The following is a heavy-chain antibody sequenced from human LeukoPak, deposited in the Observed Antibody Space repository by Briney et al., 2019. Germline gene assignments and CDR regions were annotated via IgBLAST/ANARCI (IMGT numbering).Heavy chain of an antibody. V-gene: IGHV4-59*01. CDR3: ARDHYYYGSGSYPYGP. J-gene: IGHJ5*02. CDR1: GGSISSYY. CDR2: IYYSGST. D-gene: IGHD3-10*01. Sequence: PSETLSLTCTVSGGSISSYYWSWIRQPPGKGLEGIGYIYYSGSTNYNPSLKSRVTISVDTSKNQFSLKLSSVTAADTAVYYCARDHYYYGSGSYPYGPWGQGTLVTVSS.